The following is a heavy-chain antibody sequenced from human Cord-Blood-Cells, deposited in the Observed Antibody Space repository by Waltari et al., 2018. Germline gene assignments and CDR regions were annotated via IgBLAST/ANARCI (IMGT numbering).Heavy chain of an antibody. J-gene: IGHJ4*02. D-gene: IGHD6-13*01. CDR1: GYTFTGYY. CDR3: ARGAPYSSSWLFFDY. V-gene: IGHV1-2*02. Sequence: QVQLVQSGAEVKKPGASVKVSCKASGYTFTGYYMHWVRQAPGQGLEWRGWINPNSGGTNYAQKFQGRVTMTRDTSISTAYMELSRLRSDDTAVYYCARGAPYSSSWLFFDYWGQGTLVTVSS. CDR2: INPNSGGT.